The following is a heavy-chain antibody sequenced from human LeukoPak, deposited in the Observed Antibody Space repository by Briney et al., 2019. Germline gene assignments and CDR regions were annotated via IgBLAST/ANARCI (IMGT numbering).Heavy chain of an antibody. D-gene: IGHD3-22*01. J-gene: IGHJ6*02. CDR1: GFTFTTYW. CDR2: INSGGSST. Sequence: GGSLRLSCAASGFTFTTYWMHWVRQAPGKGLVWVSCINSGGSSTNYADSVKGRFTISRDNAKNTLYLQMNSLRVEDTAVYYCARNYDSSAYGYGMDVWGQGTTVTVSS. CDR3: ARNYDSSAYGYGMDV. V-gene: IGHV3-74*01.